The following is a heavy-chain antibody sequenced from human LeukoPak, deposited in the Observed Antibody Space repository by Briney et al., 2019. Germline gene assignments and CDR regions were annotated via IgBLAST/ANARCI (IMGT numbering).Heavy chain of an antibody. CDR1: GFTFSGYA. Sequence: GGSLRLSCAASGFTFSGYAMSWVRQAPGKGLEWVSAISGSGGSTYYADSVKGRFTISRDNSKNTLYLQMNSLRAEDTAVYYCAKGGSSYYDTNDYWGQGTLVTVSS. D-gene: IGHD3-22*01. J-gene: IGHJ4*02. CDR2: ISGSGGST. V-gene: IGHV3-23*01. CDR3: AKGGSSYYDTNDY.